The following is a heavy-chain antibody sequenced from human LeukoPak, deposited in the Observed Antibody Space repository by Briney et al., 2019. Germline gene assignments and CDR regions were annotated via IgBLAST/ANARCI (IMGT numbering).Heavy chain of an antibody. CDR3: ATSLAGGDY. Sequence: QTGGSLRLSCAASGFSGLPFRRFWMHWVRQAPGKGLVWVSRINSDGNSTAYADSVKGRFTISRENAKDTLYLQMNSLRAEDTAVYYCATSLAGGDYWGQGTLVTVSS. CDR2: INSDGNST. CDR1: GFSGLPFRRFW. D-gene: IGHD3-16*01. V-gene: IGHV3-74*01. J-gene: IGHJ4*02.